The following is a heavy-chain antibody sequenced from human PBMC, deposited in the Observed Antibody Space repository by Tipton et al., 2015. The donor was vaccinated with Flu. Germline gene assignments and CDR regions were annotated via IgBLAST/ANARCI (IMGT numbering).Heavy chain of an antibody. D-gene: IGHD3-10*02. V-gene: IGHV4-59*08. Sequence: TLSLTCTVSGGSVSSYYWSWIRQPPGKGLEWIGNIHYSGSSNYNPSLKSRVTILIDTSKNQFSLKLRSVTAADTAVYYCARLSYYDVDLKNFYFDYWGQGALVTVSS. CDR3: ARLSYYDVDLKNFYFDY. CDR1: GGSVSSYY. CDR2: IHYSGSS. J-gene: IGHJ4*02.